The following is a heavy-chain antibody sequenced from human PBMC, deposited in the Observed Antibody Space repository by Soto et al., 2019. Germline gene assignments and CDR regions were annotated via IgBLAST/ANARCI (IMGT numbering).Heavy chain of an antibody. Sequence: QVQLVQSGPEVKKAGASVKVSCTAPTDYIFLAYGFDWVRQAPGQGLEWMGWISPKFGRTNYARTTQDRFTMTTDVSTTSVSMEWRDLRSDDTAVYYCARDDCNGGSCDGGHYLDLWGRGTPISVSS. D-gene: IGHD2-15*01. CDR1: DYIFLAYG. CDR2: ISPKFGRT. J-gene: IGHJ2*01. V-gene: IGHV1-18*01. CDR3: ARDDCNGGSCDGGHYLDL.